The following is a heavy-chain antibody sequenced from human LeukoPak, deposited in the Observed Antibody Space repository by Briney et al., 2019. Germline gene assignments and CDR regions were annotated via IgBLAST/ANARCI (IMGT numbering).Heavy chain of an antibody. CDR2: IYYSGST. D-gene: IGHD1-26*01. V-gene: IGHV4-38-2*02. CDR3: ARDSGSGRWFDP. CDR1: GYSISSGYY. Sequence: SETLSLTCTVSGYSISSGYYWGWIRQPPGKGLEWIGSIYYSGSTYYNPSLKSRVTISVDTSKNQFSLKLSSVTAADTAVYYCARDSGSGRWFDPWGQGTLATVSS. J-gene: IGHJ5*02.